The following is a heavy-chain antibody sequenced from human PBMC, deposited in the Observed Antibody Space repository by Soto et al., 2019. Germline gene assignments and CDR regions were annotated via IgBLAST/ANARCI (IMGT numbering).Heavy chain of an antibody. CDR2: IYYSGST. Sequence: QVHLQESGPGLVKPSETLSLTCTVSGGSISSYYWSWIRQPPGKGLEWIGYIYYSGSTNYNPSLKSRVTISVDTSKNQFSLKLSSVTAADTAVYYCARRYGYAFDIWCQGTMVTVSS. V-gene: IGHV4-59*01. CDR1: GGSISSYY. CDR3: ARRYGYAFDI. J-gene: IGHJ3*02. D-gene: IGHD4-17*01.